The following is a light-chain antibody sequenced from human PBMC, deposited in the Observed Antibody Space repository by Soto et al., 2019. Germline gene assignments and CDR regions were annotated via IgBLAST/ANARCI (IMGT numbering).Light chain of an antibody. CDR1: SSNIGSNY. J-gene: IGLJ2*01. V-gene: IGLV1-51*01. Sequence: QSVLTQPPSVSAAPGQKVTISCSGSSSNIGSNYVSWYQQLPGTAPKLLIYDNDKRPSGIPDRFSGSKSGTSATLGITGLQTGDEADYYCGTWDTGMSAVVFGGGTKATVL. CDR2: DND. CDR3: GTWDTGMSAVV.